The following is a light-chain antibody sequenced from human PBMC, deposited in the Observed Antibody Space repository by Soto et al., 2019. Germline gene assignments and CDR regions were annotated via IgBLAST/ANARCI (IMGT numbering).Light chain of an antibody. CDR3: CSSGGSPTYV. CDR2: EVN. CDR1: SSNVGSYKL. Sequence: QSALTQPASVSGSPGQSITISCTGTSSNVGSYKLVSWYQQHPGKAPILMIFEVNKRPSGVSNRFSGSKSGNTASLTISGLKVEDEADYYCCSSGGSPTYVFGTGTKVTVL. V-gene: IGLV2-23*02. J-gene: IGLJ1*01.